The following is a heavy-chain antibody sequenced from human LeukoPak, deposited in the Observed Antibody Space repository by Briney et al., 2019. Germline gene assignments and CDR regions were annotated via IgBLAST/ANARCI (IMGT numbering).Heavy chain of an antibody. J-gene: IGHJ6*02. Sequence: PGGSLRLSCAASGFTFSSYWMSWVRQAPGKGLEWVANIRQDGSEKYYVDSVKGRFTISRDDSKNTLYLQMNSLRVEDTAVYYCARDPPLTQGYGMDVWGQGTMVTVSS. CDR3: ARDPPLTQGYGMDV. V-gene: IGHV3-7*03. D-gene: IGHD2-15*01. CDR2: IRQDGSEK. CDR1: GFTFSSYW.